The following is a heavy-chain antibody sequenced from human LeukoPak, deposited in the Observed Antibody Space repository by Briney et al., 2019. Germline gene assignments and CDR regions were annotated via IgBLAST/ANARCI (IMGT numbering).Heavy chain of an antibody. J-gene: IGHJ4*02. CDR1: GHTFTSYD. CDR2: MNPNSGNT. CDR3: ARGLRYCTNGVCYTYYFDY. V-gene: IGHV1-8*01. Sequence: GASVKVSCKASGHTFTSYDINWVRQATGQGLEWMGWMNPNSGNTGYAQKFQGRVTMTRNTSISTAYMELSSLRSEDTAVCYCARGLRYCTNGVCYTYYFDYWGQGTLVTVSS. D-gene: IGHD2-8*01.